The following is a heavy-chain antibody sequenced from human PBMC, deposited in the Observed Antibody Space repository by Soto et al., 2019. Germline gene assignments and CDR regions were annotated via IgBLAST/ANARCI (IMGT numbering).Heavy chain of an antibody. D-gene: IGHD3-16*01. J-gene: IGHJ6*03. CDR2: INTSGGST. CDR3: AREGPSYGYMDV. V-gene: IGHV1-46*03. Sequence: QVQLVQSGAEVKKPGASVKVSCKASGYTFTSYYMHWVRQAPGQGLEWMGIINTSGGSTSYAQKFQGRVTMTRDTSTSTVYMELSSLRSEDTAVYYCAREGPSYGYMDVWGKGTTVTVSS. CDR1: GYTFTSYY.